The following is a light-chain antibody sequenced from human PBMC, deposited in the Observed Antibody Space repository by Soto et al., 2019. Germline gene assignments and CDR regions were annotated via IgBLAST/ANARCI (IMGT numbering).Light chain of an antibody. Sequence: ETVLTQSPASLSLSPGDRATLSCRASQTVSTYLAWYQHKPGQAPRLLISDTSNRATGIPARFSGTGSGTDFTLTISRLEPEDFAVYYCQQRGNWPPTFGQGTKLEI. CDR2: DTS. CDR3: QQRGNWPPT. V-gene: IGKV3-11*01. J-gene: IGKJ2*01. CDR1: QTVSTY.